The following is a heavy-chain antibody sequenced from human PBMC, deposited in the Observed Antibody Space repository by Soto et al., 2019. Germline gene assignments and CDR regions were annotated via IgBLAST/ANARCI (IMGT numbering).Heavy chain of an antibody. D-gene: IGHD2-8*01. V-gene: IGHV3-15*01. CDR2: IKSKVDGGTT. CDR1: GLTVTNAW. J-gene: IGHJ4*02. CDR3: TTDRGVGPRPLFDS. Sequence: EVHLVESGGDLVKPGGSLRLSCAASGLTVTNAWMGWVRQTPEKGLEWVGRIKSKVDGGTTDYAAPVKGRFTISRDDSKNTLYLQMNSLKSEDTAVYYCTTDRGVGPRPLFDSWGQGTLVTVSS.